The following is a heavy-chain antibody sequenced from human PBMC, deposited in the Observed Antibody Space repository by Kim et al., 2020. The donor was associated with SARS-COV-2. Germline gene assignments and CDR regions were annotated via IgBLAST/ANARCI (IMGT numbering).Heavy chain of an antibody. CDR2: IYYSGST. V-gene: IGHV4-39*01. J-gene: IGHJ6*02. CDR1: GGSISSSSYY. Sequence: SETLSLTCTVSGGSISSSSYYWGWIRQPPGKGLEWIGSIYYSGSTYYNPSLKSRVTISVDTSKNQFSLKLSSVTAADTAVYYCARLAGDLNYYYYYGMDVWGQGTTVTVSS. CDR3: ARLAGDLNYYYYYGMDV.